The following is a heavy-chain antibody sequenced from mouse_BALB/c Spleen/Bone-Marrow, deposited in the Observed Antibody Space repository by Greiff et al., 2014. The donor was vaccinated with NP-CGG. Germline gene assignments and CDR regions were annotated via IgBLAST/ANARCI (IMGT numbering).Heavy chain of an antibody. V-gene: IGHV7-3*02. D-gene: IGHD1-2*01. J-gene: IGHJ1*01. CDR1: GFTFTDYY. CDR3: ARDRTTATLYWYFDV. CDR2: IRNKANGYTT. Sequence: EVQGVESGGGLVQPGGSLRLSCATSGFTFTDYYMSWVRQPPGKALEWLGFIRNKANGYTTEYSASVKGWFTISRDNSQSILYLQMNTLRAEDSATYYCARDRTTATLYWYFDVWGAGTTVTVSS.